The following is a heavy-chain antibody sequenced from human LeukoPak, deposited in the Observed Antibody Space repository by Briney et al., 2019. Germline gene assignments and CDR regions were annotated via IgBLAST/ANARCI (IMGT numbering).Heavy chain of an antibody. D-gene: IGHD4-17*01. CDR2: IYYSGST. V-gene: IGHV4-31*03. Sequence: SETLSPTCTFSGGSLSRGGYYWSWIRQPPGEGLEWIGYIYYSGSTYYNPSLKSRVTISVDTSKNQFSLKLSSVTAADTAVYYCARDNPFYGDYGTWGQGTLVTVSS. CDR3: ARDNPFYGDYGT. J-gene: IGHJ5*02. CDR1: GGSLSRGGYY.